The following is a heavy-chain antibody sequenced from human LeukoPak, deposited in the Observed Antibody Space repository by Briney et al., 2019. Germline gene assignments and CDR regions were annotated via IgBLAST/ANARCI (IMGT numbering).Heavy chain of an antibody. Sequence: SQTLSLTCAISGDSVSSNSAAWNWIRQSPSRGLEWLGRTYYRSKWYNDYAVSVKSRITINPDTSKNQFSLQLKSVTPEDTAVYYCARAGGWQWLGNWLDPWGQGTLVTVSS. CDR1: GDSVSSNSAA. CDR2: TYYRSKWYN. J-gene: IGHJ5*02. V-gene: IGHV6-1*01. CDR3: ARAGGWQWLGNWLDP. D-gene: IGHD6-19*01.